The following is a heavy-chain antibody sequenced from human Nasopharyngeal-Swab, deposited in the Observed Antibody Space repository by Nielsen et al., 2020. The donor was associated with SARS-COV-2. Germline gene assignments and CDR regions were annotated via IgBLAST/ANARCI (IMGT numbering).Heavy chain of an antibody. V-gene: IGHV3-7*04. D-gene: IGHD6-13*01. CDR1: GFTFSSYW. CDR2: IKQDGSEK. Sequence: GESLKISCAASGFTFSSYWMGWVRQAPGKGLEWVANIKQDGSEKYYVDSVKGRFTISRDNAKNSLYLQMNSLRAEDTAVYYCARDRVKLIAAAATYFDYWGQGTLVTVSS. J-gene: IGHJ4*02. CDR3: ARDRVKLIAAAATYFDY.